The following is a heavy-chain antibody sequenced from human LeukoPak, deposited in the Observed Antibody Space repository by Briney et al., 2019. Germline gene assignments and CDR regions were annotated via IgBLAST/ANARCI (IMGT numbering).Heavy chain of an antibody. CDR1: GGSFSGYY. CDR3: ARALVGAPTDY. J-gene: IGHJ4*02. CDR2: IYYSGST. D-gene: IGHD1-26*01. V-gene: IGHV4-34*01. Sequence: SETLSLTCAVYGGSFSGYYWSWIRQPPGKGLEWIGSIYYSGSTYYNPSLKSRVTISVDTSKNQFSLKLSSVTAADTAVYYCARALVGAPTDYWGQGTLVTVSS.